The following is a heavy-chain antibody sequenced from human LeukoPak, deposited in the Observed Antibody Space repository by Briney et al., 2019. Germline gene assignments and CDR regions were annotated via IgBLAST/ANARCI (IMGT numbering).Heavy chain of an antibody. J-gene: IGHJ4*02. CDR3: ARDRPTTYYYDSSGVAGATD. V-gene: IGHV1-2*02. CDR2: INPNSGGT. D-gene: IGHD3-22*01. CDR1: GYTFTGYY. Sequence: VASVQVSCKASGYTFTGYYMHGVRQAPAQGLEWMGWINPNSGGTNYAQKFQGRVTMTRDTSISTAYMELSRLRSDDTAVYYCARDRPTTYYYDSSGVAGATDWGQGTLVTVSS.